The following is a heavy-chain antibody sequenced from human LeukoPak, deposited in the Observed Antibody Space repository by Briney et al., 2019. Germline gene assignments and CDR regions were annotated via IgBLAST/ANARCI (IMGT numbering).Heavy chain of an antibody. V-gene: IGHV3-7*03. CDR3: ARTVVVVVGASDYFDY. CDR2: IRQDGGVK. Sequence: PGGSLRLSCAASGFTFSCYWMTWVRQAPGKGLEWVANIRQDGGVKYYMDSAKGRFTLYRDNAKSSLYLQMNSLRVEDTAMYVCARTVVVVVGASDYFDYWGQGTLVTVS. D-gene: IGHD2-2*01. CDR1: GFTFSCYW. J-gene: IGHJ4*02.